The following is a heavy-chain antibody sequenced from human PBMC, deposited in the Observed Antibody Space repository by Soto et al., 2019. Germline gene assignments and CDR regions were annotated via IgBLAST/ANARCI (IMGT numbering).Heavy chain of an antibody. CDR2: INPSGGST. CDR1: GYTFTSYY. D-gene: IGHD1-1*01. V-gene: IGHV1-46*01. J-gene: IGHJ4*02. CDR3: ARAGGGLQLERPFFDY. Sequence: QVQLVQSGAEVKKPGASVKVSCKASGYTFTSYYMHWVRQAPGQGLEWMGIINPSGGSTSYAQKFQGRVTMTRDTSTRTVYMELSSLRSEDTAVYYCARAGGGLQLERPFFDYWGQGTLVTVSS.